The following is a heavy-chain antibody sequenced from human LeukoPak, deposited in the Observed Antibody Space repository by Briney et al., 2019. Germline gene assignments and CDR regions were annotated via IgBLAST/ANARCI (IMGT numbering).Heavy chain of an antibody. D-gene: IGHD3-16*02. CDR1: GGSISSSNW. Sequence: SGTLSLTCAVSGGSISSSNWWSWVRQPPGKGLEWIGEIYHSGSTNYNPSLKSRVTISVDKSKNQFSPKLSSVTAADTAVYYCAGDGYDYVWGSYRYNWFDPWGQGTLVTVSS. J-gene: IGHJ5*02. V-gene: IGHV4-4*02. CDR3: AGDGYDYVWGSYRYNWFDP. CDR2: IYHSGST.